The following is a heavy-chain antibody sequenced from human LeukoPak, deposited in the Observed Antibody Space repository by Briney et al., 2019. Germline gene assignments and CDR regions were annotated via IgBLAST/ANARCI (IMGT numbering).Heavy chain of an antibody. CDR1: GFTFSSFG. CDR2: ISYDVSNK. D-gene: IGHD3-9*01. CDR3: AKDRTVLTGLFDY. V-gene: IGHV3-30*18. Sequence: GGSLRLSCAASGFTFSSFGMHWVRQAPGEGLEWVAVISYDVSNKYYADSVKGRFTISRDSSENTLYLQMNSLRAEDTAVYYCAKDRTVLTGLFDYWGQGTLVTVSS. J-gene: IGHJ4*02.